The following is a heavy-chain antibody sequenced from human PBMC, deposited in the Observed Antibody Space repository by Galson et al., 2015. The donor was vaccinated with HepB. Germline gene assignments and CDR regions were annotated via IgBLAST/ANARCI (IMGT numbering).Heavy chain of an antibody. Sequence: SVKVSCKASGVTFRNSATSWVRQAPGQGPEWMGKIFAGGGSTRYAERFQGRVTLTRDSSTSTIYMEVSSLRSDDTAVYYCAWETPDTYYFDYWGQGTLVTASS. J-gene: IGHJ4*02. CDR2: IFAGGGST. V-gene: IGHV1-46*01. D-gene: IGHD2-15*01. CDR1: GVTFRNSA. CDR3: AWETPDTYYFDY.